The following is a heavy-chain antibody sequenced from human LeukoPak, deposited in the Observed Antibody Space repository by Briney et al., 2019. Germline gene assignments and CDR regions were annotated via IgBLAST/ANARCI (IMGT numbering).Heavy chain of an antibody. CDR3: ARDVGRDQVVTLDS. J-gene: IGHJ4*02. D-gene: IGHD6-6*01. CDR1: GFTFSSSA. CDR2: ISASGGRT. Sequence: PGGSLRLSCAASGFTFSSSAMSWVRQVPGKGLEWVSGISASGGRTYYADSVKGRFTISRDNSKNTLYLQMSSLRADDTAVYYCARDVGRDQVVTLDSWGQGTLVTVSS. V-gene: IGHV3-23*01.